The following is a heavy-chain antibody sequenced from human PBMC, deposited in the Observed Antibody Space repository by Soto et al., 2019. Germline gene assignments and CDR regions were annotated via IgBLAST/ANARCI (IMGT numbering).Heavy chain of an antibody. D-gene: IGHD4-17*01. V-gene: IGHV3-30*03. CDR2: ISYDGSNK. CDR1: GFTFSSYG. Sequence: GVSLRLSCAASGFTFSSYGMHWVRQAPGKGLEWVAVISYDGSNKYYADSVKGRFTISRDNSKNTLYLQMNSLRAEDTAVYYCASATTVTTEEVYWGQGTLVTVSS. J-gene: IGHJ4*02. CDR3: ASATTVTTEEVY.